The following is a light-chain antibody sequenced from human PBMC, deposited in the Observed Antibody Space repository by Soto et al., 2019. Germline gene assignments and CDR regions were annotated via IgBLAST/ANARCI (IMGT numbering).Light chain of an antibody. CDR2: EVS. Sequence: QSALTQPPSASGSPGQSVTIYCTGTSSDVGGYNYVSWYQQHPGKAPKLMIYEVSKRPSGVPDRFSGSKSGNTASLTVSGLQAEDEADYYCSSYAGSNKGSVFGTGTKLTVL. CDR3: SSYAGSNKGSV. V-gene: IGLV2-8*01. CDR1: SSDVGGYNY. J-gene: IGLJ1*01.